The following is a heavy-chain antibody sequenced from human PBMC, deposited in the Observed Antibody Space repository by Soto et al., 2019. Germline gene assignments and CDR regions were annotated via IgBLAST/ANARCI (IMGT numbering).Heavy chain of an antibody. J-gene: IGHJ6*03. CDR2: MYYSGST. V-gene: IGHV4-59*08. CDR3: ARGPYYDLIWNYYYMDV. Sequence: QVQLQESGPGLVKPSETLSLSCSVSGGSISGHYWSCVRQTPGKGLEWIGYMYYSGSTNYNPSLKSRVTISVDTSKNHFSRRLTSVTAADTAVYYCARGPYYDLIWNYYYMDVWGKGTTVTVSS. D-gene: IGHD3-16*01. CDR1: GGSISGHY.